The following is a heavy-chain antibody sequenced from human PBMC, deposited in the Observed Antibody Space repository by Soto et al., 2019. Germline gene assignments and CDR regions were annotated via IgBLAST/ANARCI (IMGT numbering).Heavy chain of an antibody. CDR1: GYSFTSYW. J-gene: IGHJ5*02. V-gene: IGHV5-51*01. D-gene: IGHD2-2*01. CDR2: IYPGDSDT. Sequence: GESLKISCKGSGYSFTSYWIGWVRQMPGKGLEWMGIIYPGDSDTRYSPSFQGQVTISADKSISTAYLQWSSLKASDTAMYYCARQVVPAAPSTVGFDPWGQGTLVTVSS. CDR3: ARQVVPAAPSTVGFDP.